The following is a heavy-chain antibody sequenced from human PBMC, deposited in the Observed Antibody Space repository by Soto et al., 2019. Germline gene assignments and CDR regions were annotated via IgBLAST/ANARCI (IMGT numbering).Heavy chain of an antibody. CDR3: ARDIDG. D-gene: IGHD2-15*01. V-gene: IGHV3-48*01. CDR1: GFTFSSYS. Sequence: EVQVVESGGGLVQPGGSLRLSCAASGFTFSSYSMNWVRQAPGKGLEWVSYISSSSSTIFYADSVKGRFTISRDNAKNSLYLQRHSLRAEDTAVYYCARDIDGGGQGTLVTVSS. CDR2: ISSSSSTI. J-gene: IGHJ4*02.